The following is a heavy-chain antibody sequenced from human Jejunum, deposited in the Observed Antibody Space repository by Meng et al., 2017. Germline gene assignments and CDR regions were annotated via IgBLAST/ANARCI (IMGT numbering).Heavy chain of an antibody. D-gene: IGHD2-21*01. CDR1: GYTFIDSQ. CDR2: INPGALPP. J-gene: IGHJ5*01. CDR3: ARAYSFFSPFPPLDS. V-gene: IGHV1-2*06. Sequence: QVQRVQSGTEVREPGASVKVSCKASGYTFIDSQIHWVRQAPGQGLEWMGRINPGALPPPSPPPFPLPFPLPRDTSINTAYMELDRLRSDDTAMYYCARAYSFFSPFPPLDSWGQGTLVTVSS.